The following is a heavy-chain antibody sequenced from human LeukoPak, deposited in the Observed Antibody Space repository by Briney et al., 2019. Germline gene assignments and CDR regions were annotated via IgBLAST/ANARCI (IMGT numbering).Heavy chain of an antibody. CDR2: FDPEDGET. Sequence: ASVKVSCTVSGYTLTELSMHWARQAPGKGLEWMGGFDPEDGETIYAQKFQGRVTMTEDTSTDTAYMELSSLRSEDTAVYYCATGSTVVTAIPPAFDYWGQGTLVTVSS. D-gene: IGHD2-21*02. CDR1: GYTLTELS. CDR3: ATGSTVVTAIPPAFDY. J-gene: IGHJ4*02. V-gene: IGHV1-24*01.